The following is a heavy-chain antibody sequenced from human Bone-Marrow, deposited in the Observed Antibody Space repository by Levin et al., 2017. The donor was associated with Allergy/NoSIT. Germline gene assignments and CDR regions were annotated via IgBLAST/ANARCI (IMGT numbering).Heavy chain of an antibody. D-gene: IGHD3-3*01. J-gene: IGHJ6*02. CDR2: IKSDGSGA. V-gene: IGHV3-74*01. Sequence: PGGSLRLSCSASGFTRDDYWINWVRQAPGKGLVFVSRIKSDGSGAIYADSVRGRFTISRDNARSTVFLQMNSLRAEDTAVYFCASDGIYYDFWSVQNRDYGMDVWGQGTTVTVSS. CDR3: ASDGIYYDFWSVQNRDYGMDV. CDR1: GFTRDDYW.